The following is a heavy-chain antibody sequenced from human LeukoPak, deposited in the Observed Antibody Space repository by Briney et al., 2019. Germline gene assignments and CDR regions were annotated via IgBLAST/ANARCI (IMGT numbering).Heavy chain of an antibody. CDR1: GGSISSSSYY. J-gene: IGHJ4*02. V-gene: IGHV4-39*01. D-gene: IGHD6-13*01. Sequence: PSETLSLTCTVSGGSISSSSYYWGWIRQPPGKGLEWIGSIYYSGSTYYNPSLKSRVTISVDTSKNQFSLKLSSVTAADTAVYYCVRQVGQQLFDYWGQGTLVTVSS. CDR2: IYYSGST. CDR3: VRQVGQQLFDY.